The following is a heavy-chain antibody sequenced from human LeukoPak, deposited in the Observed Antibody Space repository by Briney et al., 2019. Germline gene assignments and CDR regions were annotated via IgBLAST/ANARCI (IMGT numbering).Heavy chain of an antibody. CDR2: VRTKPNNYAT. CDR3: TTRETLRYFDWLVGEDYYGMDV. D-gene: IGHD3-9*01. V-gene: IGHV3-73*01. Sequence: PGGSLKLSCSASGFTFSGSAVHWVRQASGRGLEWVGRVRTKPNNYATAYAASVKGRFTISRDDSKNMAYLQMNSLKTEDTAVYYCTTRETLRYFDWLVGEDYYGMDVWGQGTTVTVSS. CDR1: GFTFSGSA. J-gene: IGHJ6*02.